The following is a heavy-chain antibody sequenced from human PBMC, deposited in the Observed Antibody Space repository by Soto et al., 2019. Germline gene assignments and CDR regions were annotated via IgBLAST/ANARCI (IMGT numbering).Heavy chain of an antibody. CDR2: IYATGTT. D-gene: IGHD1-1*01. J-gene: IGHJ5*02. CDR1: GASISGYY. V-gene: IGHV4-4*07. CDR3: VRDGTKTLRVWFDP. Sequence: EPLSLTCTVSGASISGYYWSWIRKSAGKGLEWIGRIYATGTTDYNPSLKSRVMMSVDTSKKQFSLKLRSVTAADTAVYYCVRDGTKTLRVWFDPWGQGISVTVSS.